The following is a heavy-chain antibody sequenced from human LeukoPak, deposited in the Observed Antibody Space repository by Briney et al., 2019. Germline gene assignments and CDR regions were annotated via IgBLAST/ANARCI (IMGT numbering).Heavy chain of an antibody. CDR2: IDPSDSYT. J-gene: IGHJ6*02. Sequence: GESLKISCKGSGYSFTSYWISRVRQMPGKGLEWMGRIDPSDSYTNYSPSFQGHVTISADKSISTAYLQWSSLKASDTAMYYCARRYSSGWYDHYYYGMDVWGQGTTVTVSS. V-gene: IGHV5-10-1*01. CDR1: GYSFTSYW. D-gene: IGHD6-19*01. CDR3: ARRYSSGWYDHYYYGMDV.